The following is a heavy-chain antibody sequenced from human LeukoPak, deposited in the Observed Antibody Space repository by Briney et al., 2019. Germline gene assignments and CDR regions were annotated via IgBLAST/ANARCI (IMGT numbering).Heavy chain of an antibody. CDR1: GGSISSSSYY. J-gene: IGHJ5*02. CDR2: IYYSGST. CDR3: AREGDYYDSSGSLANWFDP. V-gene: IGHV4-39*07. D-gene: IGHD3-22*01. Sequence: SETLSLTCTVSGGSISSSSYYWGWIRQPPGKGLEWIGSIYYSGSTYYNPSLKSRVTISVDTSKNQFSLKLSSVTAADTAVYYCAREGDYYDSSGSLANWFDPWGQGTLVTVYS.